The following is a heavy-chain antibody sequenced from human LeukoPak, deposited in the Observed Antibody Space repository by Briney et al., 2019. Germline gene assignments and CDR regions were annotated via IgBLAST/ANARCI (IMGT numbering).Heavy chain of an antibody. CDR3: ARQYSSSWKGFDY. Sequence: SETLSLTCTVSGGSISSSNYSWGWIRQPPGKGLEWIGSIYYSGSTYYNPSLKSRVTISVDTSRNQFSLKLSSVTAADTAVYYCARQYSSSWKGFDYWGQGTLVTVSS. D-gene: IGHD6-13*01. J-gene: IGHJ4*02. CDR1: GGSISSSNYS. CDR2: IYYSGST. V-gene: IGHV4-39*01.